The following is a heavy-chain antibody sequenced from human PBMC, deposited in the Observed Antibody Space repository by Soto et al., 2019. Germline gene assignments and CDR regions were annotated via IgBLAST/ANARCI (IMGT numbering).Heavy chain of an antibody. D-gene: IGHD6-13*01. CDR2: IYYSGST. Sequence: GSLRLSCAASGFTFSSYAMSWIRQPPGKGLEWIGSIYYSGSTYYNPSLKSRVTISVDTSKNQFSLKLSSVTAADTAVYYCGKGNIAAALNWFDPWGQGTLVTVSS. CDR3: GKGNIAAALNWFDP. CDR1: GFTFSSYA. J-gene: IGHJ5*02. V-gene: IGHV4-39*01.